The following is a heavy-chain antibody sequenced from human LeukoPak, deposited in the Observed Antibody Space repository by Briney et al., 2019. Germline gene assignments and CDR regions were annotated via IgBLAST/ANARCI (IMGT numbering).Heavy chain of an antibody. V-gene: IGHV3-33*01. J-gene: IGHJ6*02. Sequence: GSQRLSCAASGFTFSSYGMHWVRQAPGKGLEWVAVIWYDGSNKYYADSVKGRFTISRDNSKNTLYLQMNSLRAEDTAVYYCAREYCGGDCPPSYYYYGMDVWGQGTTVTVSS. CDR2: IWYDGSNK. CDR3: AREYCGGDCPPSYYYYGMDV. D-gene: IGHD2-21*02. CDR1: GFTFSSYG.